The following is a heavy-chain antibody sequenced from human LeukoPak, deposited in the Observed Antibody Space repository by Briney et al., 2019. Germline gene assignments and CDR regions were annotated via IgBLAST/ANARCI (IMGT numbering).Heavy chain of an antibody. V-gene: IGHV3-30*18. CDR1: GFIFSRYG. J-gene: IGHJ4*02. Sequence: GGSLRLSCAASGFIFSRYGIHWVRQAPGKGLEWVAVISYDGSNKDYVDSVKGRFTISRDNSKNTLYLQMNSLRAEDTAVYYCAKDHHSSGWFYFDYWGQGTLVTVSS. CDR3: AKDHHSSGWFYFDY. CDR2: ISYDGSNK. D-gene: IGHD6-19*01.